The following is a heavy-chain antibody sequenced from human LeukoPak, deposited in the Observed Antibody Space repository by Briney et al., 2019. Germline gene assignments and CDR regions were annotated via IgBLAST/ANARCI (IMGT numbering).Heavy chain of an antibody. CDR3: ATWLVVGVY. Sequence: KPSETLSLTCAVYGGSFSGYYWSWIRQPPGKGLEWIGEINHSGSTNYIPSLKSRVTISVDTSKNQFSLKLSSVTAADTAVYYCATWLVVGVYWGQGTLVTVSS. J-gene: IGHJ4*02. V-gene: IGHV4-34*01. CDR1: GGSFSGYY. D-gene: IGHD1-26*01. CDR2: INHSGST.